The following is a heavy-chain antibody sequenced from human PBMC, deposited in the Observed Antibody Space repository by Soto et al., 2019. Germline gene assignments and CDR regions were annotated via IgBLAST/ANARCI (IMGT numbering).Heavy chain of an antibody. D-gene: IGHD3-3*01. Sequence: QVQLVESGGGVVQPGRSLRLSCAASGFTFSNSAMHWVRQTPDTGLEWVAFLSYDGSHNYYADSVKGRFTISRDNSKNTLYLQMNSLRVEDTAVYYCAKERSTVFGVVTDDVDFWAQGTRVTVSS. CDR1: GFTFSNSA. CDR2: LSYDGSHN. V-gene: IGHV3-30*18. CDR3: AKERSTVFGVVTDDVDF. J-gene: IGHJ4*02.